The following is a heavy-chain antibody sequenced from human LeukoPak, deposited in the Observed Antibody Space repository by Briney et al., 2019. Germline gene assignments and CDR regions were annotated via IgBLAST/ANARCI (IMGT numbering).Heavy chain of an antibody. D-gene: IGHD2-21*01. V-gene: IGHV3-53*01. Sequence: PGGSLRLSCAASGFTVSSNYMSWVRQAPGRGLEWVSITHSGGSTFYADSVKGRFTISRDNSKNTLYLQMNSLRAEDTAVYYCARALFFDYWGQGTLVTVSS. CDR1: GFTVSSNY. CDR3: ARALFFDY. CDR2: THSGGST. J-gene: IGHJ4*02.